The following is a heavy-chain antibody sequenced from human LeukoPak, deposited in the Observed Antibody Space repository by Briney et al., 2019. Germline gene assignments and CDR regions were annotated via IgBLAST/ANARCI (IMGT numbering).Heavy chain of an antibody. D-gene: IGHD3-16*01. CDR1: GFNFSESV. CDR3: ARDDFYDASP. V-gene: IGHV3-23*01. Sequence: GGSLRLSCEVSGFNFSESVMTWVRQGPGKGLEWVSGISVRGSRTHYADSVKGRFTVSRDSSKNILYLQMKGLRADDTAMYFCARDDFYDASPWGQGTRVTVSS. CDR2: ISVRGSRT. J-gene: IGHJ4*02.